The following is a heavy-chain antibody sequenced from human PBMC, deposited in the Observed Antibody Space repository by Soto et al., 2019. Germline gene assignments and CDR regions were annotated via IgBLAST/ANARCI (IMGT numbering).Heavy chain of an antibody. D-gene: IGHD3-10*01. CDR1: GGSISSSSYY. J-gene: IGHJ5*02. CDR3: ARTGVLWFGARSWFDP. CDR2: IYYSGST. Sequence: SETLSLSCTVSGGSISSSSYYWGWIRQPPGKGLEWIGSIYYSGSTYYNPSLKSRVTISVDTSKNQFSLKLSSVTAADMAVYYCARTGVLWFGARSWFDPWGQGTLVTVSS. V-gene: IGHV4-39*01.